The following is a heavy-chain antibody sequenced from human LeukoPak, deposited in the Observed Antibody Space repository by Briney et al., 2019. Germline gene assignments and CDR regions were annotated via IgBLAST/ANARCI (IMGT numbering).Heavy chain of an antibody. CDR2: INPNSGGT. Sequence: ASVKVSCKASGYTSTGYYMHWVRQAPGQGLEWMGWINPNSGGTNYAQKFQGRVTMTRDTSISTAYMELSRLRSDDTAVYYCARDRRIAVAGTVLGGYSGYWGQGTLVTVSS. J-gene: IGHJ4*02. CDR1: GYTSTGYY. CDR3: ARDRRIAVAGTVLGGYSGY. V-gene: IGHV1-2*02. D-gene: IGHD6-19*01.